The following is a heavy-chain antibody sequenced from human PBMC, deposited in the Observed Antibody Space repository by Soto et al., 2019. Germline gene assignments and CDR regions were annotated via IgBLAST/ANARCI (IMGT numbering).Heavy chain of an antibody. D-gene: IGHD3-10*01. J-gene: IGHJ5*02. V-gene: IGHV1-46*01. CDR3: ARDMYTMVRGPDNWFDP. CDR2: INPSGGST. Sequence: ASVKVSCKASGCTFTSYYMHWVRQAPGQGLEWMGIINPSGGSTSYAQKFQGRVTMTRDTSTSTVYMELSSLRSEDTAVYYCARDMYTMVRGPDNWFDPWGQGTLVTVSS. CDR1: GCTFTSYY.